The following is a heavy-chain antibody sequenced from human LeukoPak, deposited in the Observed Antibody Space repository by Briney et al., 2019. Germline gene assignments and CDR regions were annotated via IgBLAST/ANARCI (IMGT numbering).Heavy chain of an antibody. V-gene: IGHV4-34*01. CDR2: IYYSGST. J-gene: IGHJ4*02. CDR3: AKDPYYYDSSGYYYVRYFDY. Sequence: SETLSLTCAVYGGSFSGYYWGWIRQPPGKGLEWIGSIYYSGSTYYNPSLKSRVTISVDTSKNQFSLKLSSVTAADTAVYYCAKDPYYYDSSGYYYVRYFDYWGQGTLVTVSS. D-gene: IGHD3-22*01. CDR1: GGSFSGYY.